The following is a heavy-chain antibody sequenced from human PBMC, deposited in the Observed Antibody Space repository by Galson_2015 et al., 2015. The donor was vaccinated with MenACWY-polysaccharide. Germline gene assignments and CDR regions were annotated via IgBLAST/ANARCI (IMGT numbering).Heavy chain of an antibody. V-gene: IGHV3-30-3*01. Sequence: SLRLSCAASGFTFTSYAMHWVRQAPGKGLEWVGVVANDENNKFYADSVKGRFTISRDNSKRTLFLQMNSLGTEDTAVYYCARGYNNNWDYGGYFDYWGQGTLVTVSS. D-gene: IGHD4-23*01. J-gene: IGHJ4*02. CDR3: ARGYNNNWDYGGYFDY. CDR1: GFTFTSYA. CDR2: VANDENNK.